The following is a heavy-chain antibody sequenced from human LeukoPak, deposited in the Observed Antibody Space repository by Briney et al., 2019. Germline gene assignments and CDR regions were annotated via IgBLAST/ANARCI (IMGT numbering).Heavy chain of an antibody. J-gene: IGHJ4*02. CDR3: ARGWELRGFDY. CDR2: ISSSSSYI. D-gene: IGHD1-26*01. Sequence: GGSLRLSCAASGFIFSSYSMNWVRQAPGKGLEWVSSISSSSSYIYYADSVKGRFTISRDNAKNSLYLQMNSLRAEDTAVYYCARGWELRGFDYWGQGTLVTVSS. CDR1: GFIFSSYS. V-gene: IGHV3-21*01.